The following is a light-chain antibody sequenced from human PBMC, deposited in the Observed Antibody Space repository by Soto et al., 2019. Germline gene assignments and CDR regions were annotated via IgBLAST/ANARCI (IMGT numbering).Light chain of an antibody. V-gene: IGKV3D-20*01. J-gene: IGKJ2*01. CDR1: QTINNNY. Sequence: ETVLTQSPATLSLSPGDRATLSCGASQTINNNYLAWYQQKPGLAPRLLIYDASTRATGIPDRLSGSGSGTDFTLTISRLEPEDFAMYYCQQYSNLPPNPFGQGTKVEIK. CDR2: DAS. CDR3: QQYSNLPPNP.